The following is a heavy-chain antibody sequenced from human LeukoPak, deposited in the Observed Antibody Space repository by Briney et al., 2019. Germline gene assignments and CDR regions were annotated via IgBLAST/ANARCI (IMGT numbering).Heavy chain of an antibody. V-gene: IGHV6-1*01. J-gene: IGHJ3*02. Sequence: KASQTLSLTCAISGDSVSSNSVAWNCIRQSPSRGLECLGRTYYRSKWYNDYAVSVKGRITINPDTSKNQFSLQLKSVTPEDTAVYYCAREGWQRDAFDIWGQGTMVIFSS. CDR1: GDSVSSNSVA. D-gene: IGHD5-24*01. CDR3: AREGWQRDAFDI. CDR2: TYYRSKWYN.